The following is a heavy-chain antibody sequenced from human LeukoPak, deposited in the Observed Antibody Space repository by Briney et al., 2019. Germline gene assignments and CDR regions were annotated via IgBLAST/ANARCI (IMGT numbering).Heavy chain of an antibody. CDR1: GGSISSYY. D-gene: IGHD3-10*01. Sequence: PSEALSLTCTVSGGSISSYYWSWIRQPPGKGLEWIGYIYYSGSTNYNPSLKSRVTISVDTSKNQFSLKLSSVTAADTAVYYCARLRGSLPPYFDYWGQGTLVTASS. J-gene: IGHJ4*02. CDR3: ARLRGSLPPYFDY. V-gene: IGHV4-59*01. CDR2: IYYSGST.